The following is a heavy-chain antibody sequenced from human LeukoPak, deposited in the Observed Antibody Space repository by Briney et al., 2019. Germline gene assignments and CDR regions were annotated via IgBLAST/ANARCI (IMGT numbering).Heavy chain of an antibody. CDR2: IKSKTDGGTT. J-gene: IGHJ4*02. D-gene: IGHD6-6*01. CDR1: GCTFSNAW. Sequence: PGGSLRLSCAASGCTFSNAWMSWVRQAPGKGLEWVGRIKSKTDGGTTDYAAPVKGRFTISRDDSKNTLYLQMNSLKTEDTAVYYCTTSVEYSSSWGRSSDYWGQGTLVTVSS. V-gene: IGHV3-15*01. CDR3: TTSVEYSSSWGRSSDY.